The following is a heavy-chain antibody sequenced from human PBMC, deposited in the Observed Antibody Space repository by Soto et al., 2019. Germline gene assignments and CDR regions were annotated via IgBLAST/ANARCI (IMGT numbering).Heavy chain of an antibody. CDR2: INHSGNT. Sequence: SETLSLTCAVYGGSFSGYYWSWIRQPPGKGLEWIGEINHSGNTNYNPSLKSRATMSVDTSKNQFSLKLSSVTAADTAIYYCARQSGGYYYYGMDVWGQGTTVTVSS. V-gene: IGHV4-34*01. CDR1: GGSFSGYY. D-gene: IGHD1-26*01. CDR3: ARQSGGYYYYGMDV. J-gene: IGHJ6*02.